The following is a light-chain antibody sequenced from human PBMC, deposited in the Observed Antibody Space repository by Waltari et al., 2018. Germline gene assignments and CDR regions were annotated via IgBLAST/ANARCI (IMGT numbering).Light chain of an antibody. CDR3: VLYVGSGIRV. Sequence: QTVVTQEPSFSVSPGGTVTLTCGLTSGHVPSNYSPSWYQQTPGQAPRTLIYNTNTRSSGVPDRFSGSILGNKAALTITGAQADDECDYYCVLYVGSGIRVFGGGTKLTVL. CDR2: NTN. J-gene: IGLJ2*01. V-gene: IGLV8-61*01. CDR1: SGHVPSNYS.